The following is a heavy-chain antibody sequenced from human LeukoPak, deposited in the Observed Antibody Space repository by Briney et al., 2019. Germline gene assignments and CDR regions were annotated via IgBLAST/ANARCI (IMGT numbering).Heavy chain of an antibody. V-gene: IGHV4-34*01. J-gene: IGHJ4*02. Sequence: SETLSLTCAVYGGSFSGYYWSWIRQPPGKGLEWIGEINHSGITNYNPSLKSRFTILVDTSKNQFSLKVDSVTAADTALYYCANYESWGQGTQVTVSS. CDR3: ANYES. CDR1: GGSFSGYY. CDR2: INHSGIT.